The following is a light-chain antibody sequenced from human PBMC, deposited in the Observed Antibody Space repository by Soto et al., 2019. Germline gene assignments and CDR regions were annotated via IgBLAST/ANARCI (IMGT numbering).Light chain of an antibody. Sequence: EIVLTQSPATLSLSPGERATLSCRARQSVSSYLDWYQQKPGQVPRLVIYDASNRATGIPGRFSGSGSGTDFTLTISSLEPEDFVVYYCQQRSSWPRTFGQGTKVEIK. CDR3: QQRSSWPRT. CDR1: QSVSSY. V-gene: IGKV3-11*01. CDR2: DAS. J-gene: IGKJ1*01.